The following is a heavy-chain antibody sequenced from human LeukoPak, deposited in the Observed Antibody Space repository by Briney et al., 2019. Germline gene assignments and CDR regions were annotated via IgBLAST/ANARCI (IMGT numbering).Heavy chain of an antibody. CDR2: IYYSGNT. V-gene: IGHV4-39*01. CDR1: GGSISSDY. Sequence: SETLSLTCTVSGGSISSDYWGWIRQPPGKGLEWIGSIYYSGNTYYNPSLKSRVTISVDTLKNQFSLKLSSVTAADTAVYYCARRRRSDYDMDVWGQGTTVTVSS. CDR3: ARRRRSDYDMDV. D-gene: IGHD2-15*01. J-gene: IGHJ6*02.